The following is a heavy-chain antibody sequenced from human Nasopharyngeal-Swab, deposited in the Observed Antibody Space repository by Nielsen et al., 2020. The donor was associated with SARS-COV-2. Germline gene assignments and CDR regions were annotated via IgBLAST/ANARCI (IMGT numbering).Heavy chain of an antibody. CDR3: AREVINQAVSDAFDF. Sequence: LRLSCTVSGGSISSDNYFWSWIRQRPGKGLEWIGYIHYTGKTYYNPSLESRLTISLDTSRSQFSLMLRSVTAADTAVYYCAREVINQAVSDAFDFWGQGTMVTVSS. CDR2: IHYTGKT. V-gene: IGHV4-31*03. D-gene: IGHD3-16*02. J-gene: IGHJ3*01. CDR1: GGSISSDNYF.